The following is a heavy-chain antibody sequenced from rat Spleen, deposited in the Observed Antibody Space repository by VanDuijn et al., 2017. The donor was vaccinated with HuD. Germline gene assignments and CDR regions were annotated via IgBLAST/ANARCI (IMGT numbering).Heavy chain of an antibody. J-gene: IGHJ2*01. CDR1: GFTFNNYD. CDR2: ISPSGGTT. CDR3: TRHPDYSNYFDY. D-gene: IGHD1-1*01. Sequence: EVQLVESDGGLVQPGRSLKLSCAASGFTFNNYDMAWVRQAPTKGLEWVASISPSGGTTYYRDSVKGRFTVSRDNAKSTLYLQMDSLRSEDTATYYCTRHPDYSNYFDYWGQGVMVTASS. V-gene: IGHV5S23*01.